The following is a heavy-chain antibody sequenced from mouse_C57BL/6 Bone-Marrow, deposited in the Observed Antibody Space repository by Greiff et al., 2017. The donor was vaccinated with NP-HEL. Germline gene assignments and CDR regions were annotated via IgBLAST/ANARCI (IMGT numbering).Heavy chain of an antibody. Sequence: VQLKQSGPELVKPGASVKMSCKASGYTFTDYYMHWVKQKPGKGLEWIGEIYPGSGNTYYNEKFKGKATLTADTSSSTAYMQLSSLTSEDSAVYFCARLIYYDYGGGQGTLVTVSA. D-gene: IGHD2-4*01. CDR1: YTFTDYYM. CDR3: RLIYYDYG. J-gene: IGHJ3*01. V-gene: IGHV1-83*01. CDR2: YPGSGNTY.